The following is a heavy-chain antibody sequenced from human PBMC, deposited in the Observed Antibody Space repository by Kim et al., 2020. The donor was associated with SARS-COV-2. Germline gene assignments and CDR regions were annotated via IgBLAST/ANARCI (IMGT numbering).Heavy chain of an antibody. CDR2: IWYDGSNK. Sequence: GGSLRLSCAASGFTFSSYGMHWVRQAPGKGLEWVAVIWYDGSNKYYADSVKGRFTISRDNSKNTLYLQMNSLRAEDTAVYYCARSKSRVMKRWLQLQDYWGQGTLVTVSS. D-gene: IGHD5-12*01. J-gene: IGHJ4*02. V-gene: IGHV3-33*01. CDR1: GFTFSSYG. CDR3: ARSKSRVMKRWLQLQDY.